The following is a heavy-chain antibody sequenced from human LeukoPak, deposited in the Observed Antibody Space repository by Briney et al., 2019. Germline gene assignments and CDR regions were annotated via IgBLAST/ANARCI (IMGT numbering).Heavy chain of an antibody. V-gene: IGHV4-34*01. CDR1: GGSFSGYY. Sequence: SETLSLTCAVYGGSFSGYYCSWIRQPPGKGLEWSGEINHSGSTNYNPSLKSRVTISVDTSKHQFSLELSSVTAADTAVYYCARGLKWDYVETRLWNYWGQGTLVTVSS. CDR3: ARGLKWDYVETRLWNY. D-gene: IGHD1-26*01. J-gene: IGHJ4*02. CDR2: INHSGST.